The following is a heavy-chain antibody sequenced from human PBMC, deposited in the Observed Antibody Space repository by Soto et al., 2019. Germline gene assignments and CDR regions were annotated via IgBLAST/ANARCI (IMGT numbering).Heavy chain of an antibody. V-gene: IGHV1-69*01. Sequence: QVQLVQSGAEVKKPGSSVKVSCKSSGGTFSSYAISWVRQAPGQGLEWMGGIIPIFGPANYAQKFQGRVTINGDESTSTAYMELSSLRAEDTAVYYCARVRVYNWNSAYSFDYWGQGTLVTVSS. D-gene: IGHD1-7*01. CDR3: ARVRVYNWNSAYSFDY. CDR2: IIPIFGPA. CDR1: GGTFSSYA. J-gene: IGHJ4*02.